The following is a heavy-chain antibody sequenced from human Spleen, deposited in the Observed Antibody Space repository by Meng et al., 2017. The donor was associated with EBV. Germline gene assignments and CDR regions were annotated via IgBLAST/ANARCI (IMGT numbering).Heavy chain of an antibody. J-gene: IGHJ4*02. D-gene: IGHD3-10*01. CDR1: GFTFSDYY. V-gene: IGHV3-11*01. Sequence: QVQLVESGGGLVKPGGSLRLSCGXSGFTFSDYYMSWIRQAPGKGLEWLSYISSSNSVSNICYADSVKGRFTISRDNAKNSLYLQMNSLRAEDTAVYYCARLHYYSSGRFDYWGQGALVTVSS. CDR2: ISSSNSVSNI. CDR3: ARLHYYSSGRFDY.